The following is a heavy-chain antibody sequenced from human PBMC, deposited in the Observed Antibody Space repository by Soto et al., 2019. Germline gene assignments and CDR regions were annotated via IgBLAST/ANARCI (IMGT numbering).Heavy chain of an antibody. J-gene: IGHJ4*02. V-gene: IGHV3-30*03. CDR3: ATAGRHFWSGRSFFDY. CDR1: GFSFSSHV. Sequence: GGSLRLSCAASGFSFSSHVMHWVRQAPGKGLEWVAFISDDGSNIYYGDSVKGRFTISRDNSKNTLYLQMNSLRAEDTAVYYCATAGRHFWSGRSFFDYWRQGTQVTVSS. D-gene: IGHD3-3*02. CDR2: ISDDGSNI.